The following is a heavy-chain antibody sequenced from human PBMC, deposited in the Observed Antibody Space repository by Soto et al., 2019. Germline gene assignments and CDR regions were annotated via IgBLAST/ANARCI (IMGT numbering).Heavy chain of an antibody. V-gene: IGHV4-61*08. J-gene: IGHJ3*02. CDR2: MSNTGNI. CDR1: GGSVSSTGYD. D-gene: IGHD2-15*01. Sequence: LAILSFACTVSGGSVSSTGYDWNWLRQSPWKGLEWIGYMSNTGNINQNPSLRSRVSISVDTSKNPLSLTLSSGNAEDTALYSCARPRDYCSGNGAYDIWAQGTMVNVSS. CDR3: ARPRDYCSGNGAYDI.